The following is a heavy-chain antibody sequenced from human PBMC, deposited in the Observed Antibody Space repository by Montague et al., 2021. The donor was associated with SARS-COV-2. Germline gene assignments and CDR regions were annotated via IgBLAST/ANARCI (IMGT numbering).Heavy chain of an antibody. CDR1: GGSISSSSCY. CDR2: IYYSGST. Sequence: SETLSLTCTVSGGSISSSSCYWGWIRQSPGKGLEWIGSIYYSGSTYYNPSLKSRVTISVDTSKSQVSLKLSSVTAADTAVYYCARQEPIVVVVAAAGGWFDPWGQGTLVTVSS. D-gene: IGHD2-15*01. V-gene: IGHV4-39*01. J-gene: IGHJ5*02. CDR3: ARQEPIVVVVAAAGGWFDP.